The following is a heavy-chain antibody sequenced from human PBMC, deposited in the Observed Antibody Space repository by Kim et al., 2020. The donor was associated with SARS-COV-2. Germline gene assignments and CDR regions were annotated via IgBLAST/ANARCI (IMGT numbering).Heavy chain of an antibody. J-gene: IGHJ4*02. CDR2: INTNTGNP. Sequence: ASVKVSCKASGYTFTSYAMNWVRQAPGQGLEWMGWINTNTGNPTYAQGFTGRFVFSLDTSVSTAYLQISSLKAEDTAVYYCATHWEYYDSSGYYRLRRFDYWGQGTLVTVSS. D-gene: IGHD3-22*01. V-gene: IGHV7-4-1*02. CDR3: ATHWEYYDSSGYYRLRRFDY. CDR1: GYTFTSYA.